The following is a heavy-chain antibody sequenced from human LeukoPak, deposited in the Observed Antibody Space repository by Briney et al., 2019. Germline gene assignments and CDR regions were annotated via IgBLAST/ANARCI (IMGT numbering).Heavy chain of an antibody. J-gene: IGHJ4*02. CDR1: GFTFSDYY. V-gene: IGHV3-11*01. CDR2: ISSTGGSI. CDR3: AREDYYDSSGYYRSPPMG. Sequence: GGSLRLSCEASGFTFSDYYMSWIRQAPGKGLEWVSYISSTGGSIYSADSVKGRFTISRDNAKNSLYLQMNSLRAEDTAMYYCAREDYYDSSGYYRSPPMGWGQGTLVTVSS. D-gene: IGHD3-22*01.